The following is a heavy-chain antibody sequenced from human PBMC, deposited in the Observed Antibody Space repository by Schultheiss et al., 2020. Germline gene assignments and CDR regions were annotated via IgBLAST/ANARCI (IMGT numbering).Heavy chain of an antibody. CDR3: ARGGTTVFGVVTQNWFDP. V-gene: IGHV5-51*01. D-gene: IGHD3-3*01. J-gene: IGHJ5*02. CDR2: IYPGDSDT. CDR1: GYSFTSYW. Sequence: GESLKISCKGSGYSFTSYWISWVRQMPGKGLEWMGIIYPGDSDTRYSPSFQGQVTISADKSISTAYLQWSSLKASDTAMYYCARGGTTVFGVVTQNWFDPWGQGTLVTVS.